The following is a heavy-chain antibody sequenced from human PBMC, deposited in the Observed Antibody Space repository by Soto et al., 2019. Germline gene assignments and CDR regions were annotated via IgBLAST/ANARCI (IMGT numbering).Heavy chain of an antibody. CDR2: IIPNNGGT. V-gene: IGHV1-2*02. CDR1: GHTFTGYY. J-gene: IGHJ5*02. Sequence: QVQVVQSGAEVKKPGASVKVSCKASGHTFTGYYMHWVRQAPGQGLEWMGWIIPNNGGTKYAQKFQDRVTMTRDTSISTAYMELSRLRSDDTAVYYCARGTFDSSGDYFAGWFGPWGQGTLVTVSS. CDR3: ARGTFDSSGDYFAGWFGP. D-gene: IGHD3-22*01.